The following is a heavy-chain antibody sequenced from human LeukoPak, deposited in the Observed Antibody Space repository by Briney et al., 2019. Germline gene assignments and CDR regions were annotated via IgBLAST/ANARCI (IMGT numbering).Heavy chain of an antibody. Sequence: GASVKVSCKASGGTFSSYAISWVRQAPGQGLEWMGRIIPILGIANYAQKFQGRVTITADKSTSTAYMELSSLRSEDTAVYYCARGYCSSTSCYEGDYWGQGTLVTVSS. CDR1: GGTFSSYA. V-gene: IGHV1-69*04. D-gene: IGHD2-2*01. J-gene: IGHJ4*02. CDR2: IIPILGIA. CDR3: ARGYCSSTSCYEGDY.